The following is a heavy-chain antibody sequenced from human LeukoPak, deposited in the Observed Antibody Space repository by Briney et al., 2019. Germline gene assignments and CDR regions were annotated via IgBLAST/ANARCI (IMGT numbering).Heavy chain of an antibody. CDR1: GGSISSYY. CDR3: ARRGYCSGGSCYPPGAFDI. J-gene: IGHJ3*02. D-gene: IGHD2-15*01. V-gene: IGHV4-59*08. CDR2: IYYSGST. Sequence: TSETLSLTCTVSGGSISSYYWSWIRQPPGKGLEWIGYIYYSGSTNYNPSLKSRVTISVDTSKNQFSLKLSSVTAADTAVYYCARRGYCSGGSCYPPGAFDIWGQGTMVTVSS.